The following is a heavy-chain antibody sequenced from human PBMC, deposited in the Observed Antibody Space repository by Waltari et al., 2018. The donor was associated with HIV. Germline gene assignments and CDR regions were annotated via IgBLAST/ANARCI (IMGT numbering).Heavy chain of an antibody. Sequence: QVYLMESGGGVVQPGGSLKLSCAASGFTFSSYGMHWVRQAPGKGLEGVAVIWSDGYNKFYADSVGGRFTFSRDNSKYTLSLQMNSLRAEDTALYYCVKERGPFNGFDIWGQGTMVTVSS. D-gene: IGHD3-16*01. CDR1: GFTFSSYG. J-gene: IGHJ3*02. CDR3: VKERGPFNGFDI. CDR2: IWSDGYNK. V-gene: IGHV3-33*06.